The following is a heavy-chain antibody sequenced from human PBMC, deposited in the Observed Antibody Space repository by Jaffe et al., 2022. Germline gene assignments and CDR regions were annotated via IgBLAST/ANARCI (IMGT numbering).Heavy chain of an antibody. CDR2: IYHSGST. CDR3: ARDEQTGYYFDY. V-gene: IGHV4-38-2*02. J-gene: IGHJ4*02. CDR1: GYSISSGYY. Sequence: QVQLQESGPGLVKPSETLSLTCAVSGYSISSGYYWGWIRQPPGKGLEWIGSIYHSGSTYYNPSLKSRVTISVDTSKNQFSLKLSSVTAADTAVYYCARDEQTGYYFDYWGQGTLVTVSS.